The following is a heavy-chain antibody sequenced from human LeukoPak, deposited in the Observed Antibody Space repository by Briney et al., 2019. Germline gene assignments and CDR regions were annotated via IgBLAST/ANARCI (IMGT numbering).Heavy chain of an antibody. CDR1: GYSFASFW. V-gene: IGHV5-51*01. Sequence: GESLKISCKGSGYSFASFWIGWVRQMPGKGLEWMGIIYPGDSDTRYSPSFQGQVTISADKSISTTYVQWSSLKASDTAIYYCASIIVAAAGRGYYYYGMDVWGQGTTVTVSS. D-gene: IGHD6-13*01. CDR2: IYPGDSDT. CDR3: ASIIVAAAGRGYYYYGMDV. J-gene: IGHJ6*02.